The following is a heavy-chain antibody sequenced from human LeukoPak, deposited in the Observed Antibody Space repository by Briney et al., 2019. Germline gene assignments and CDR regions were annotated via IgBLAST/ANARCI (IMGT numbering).Heavy chain of an antibody. D-gene: IGHD2-8*01. V-gene: IGHV3-23*01. CDR3: AKSKRNGKMGRYYYYYMDV. CDR1: GFIFSSYG. Sequence: GGSLRLSCAASGFIFSSYGMSWVRQAPGKGLEWVSAISGSGGSTYYADSVKGRFTISRDNSKNTLYLQMNSLRAEDTAVYYCAKSKRNGKMGRYYYYYMDVWGKGTTVTISS. J-gene: IGHJ6*03. CDR2: ISGSGGST.